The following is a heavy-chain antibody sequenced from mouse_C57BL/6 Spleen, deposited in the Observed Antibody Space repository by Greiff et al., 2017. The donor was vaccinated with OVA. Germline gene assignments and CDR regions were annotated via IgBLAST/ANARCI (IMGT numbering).Heavy chain of an antibody. Sequence: EVQLQQSGPELVKPGASVKISCKASGYTFTDYYMNWVKQSHGKSLEWIGDINPNNGGTSYNQKFKGKATLTVDKSSSTAYMELRSLTSEDSAVYYCAGGGTFAYWGQGTLVTVSA. CDR1: GYTFTDYY. CDR3: AGGGTFAY. J-gene: IGHJ3*01. D-gene: IGHD3-3*01. CDR2: INPNNGGT. V-gene: IGHV1-26*01.